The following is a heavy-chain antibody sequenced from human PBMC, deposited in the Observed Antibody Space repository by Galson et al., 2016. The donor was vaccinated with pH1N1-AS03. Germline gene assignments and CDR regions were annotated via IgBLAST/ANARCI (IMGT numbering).Heavy chain of an antibody. V-gene: IGHV3-23*01. J-gene: IGHJ4*02. CDR3: ATNALKVRVDY. Sequence: SLRLSCAASGFTFSDYAMGWVRQAPGKGLEWLAEISGTGGSPFYADSGKGRVTISRDNSKNTVYLQMTSLRAEDTAVYYCATNALKVRVDYWGQGTLVTVSS. CDR1: GFTFSDYA. D-gene: IGHD1-1*01. CDR2: ISGTGGSP.